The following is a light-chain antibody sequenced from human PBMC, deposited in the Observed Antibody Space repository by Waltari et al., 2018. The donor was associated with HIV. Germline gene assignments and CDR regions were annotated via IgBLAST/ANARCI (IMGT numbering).Light chain of an antibody. Sequence: QSALTQPPSVSGSPGQSVTISCTGTSSDVGSYNRVSWYQQPPGPAPKLMIYEVSNRPSGVPDRFSGSNSGTTASLTISGLQAEDEADYYCSSYTSSSTFVFGGGTKLTVL. CDR3: SSYTSSSTFV. CDR2: EVS. V-gene: IGLV2-18*02. CDR1: SSDVGSYNR. J-gene: IGLJ2*01.